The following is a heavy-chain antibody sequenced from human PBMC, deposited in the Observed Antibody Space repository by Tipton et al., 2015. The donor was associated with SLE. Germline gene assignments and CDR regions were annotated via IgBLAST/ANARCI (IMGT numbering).Heavy chain of an antibody. V-gene: IGHV4-31*03. J-gene: IGHJ6*03. CDR3: AVMKLVDLYYYYYIDV. CDR1: GGSISSSGNY. CDR2: ISDRGST. Sequence: TLSLTCTVSGGSISSSGNYWSWIRQHPGEGLEWIGYISDRGSTYYNPSLKSRVTISQDTSKNQFSLEVSSVTAADTAVFYCAVMKLVDLYYYYYIDVWGKGITVTVSS. D-gene: IGHD2-21*01.